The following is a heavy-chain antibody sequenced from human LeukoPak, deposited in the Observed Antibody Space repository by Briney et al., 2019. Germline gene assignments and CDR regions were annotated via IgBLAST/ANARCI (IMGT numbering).Heavy chain of an antibody. Sequence: SETLSLTCTVSGGSISSGGYYWNWIRQHPGKGLEWIGYIYYSGSTYYNPSLKSRVTISVDTSKNQFSLKLSSVTAADTAVYYCARADVTYYYDSSGYPLDYWGQGTLVTVSS. D-gene: IGHD3-22*01. V-gene: IGHV4-31*03. CDR3: ARADVTYYYDSSGYPLDY. CDR2: IYYSGST. J-gene: IGHJ4*02. CDR1: GGSISSGGYY.